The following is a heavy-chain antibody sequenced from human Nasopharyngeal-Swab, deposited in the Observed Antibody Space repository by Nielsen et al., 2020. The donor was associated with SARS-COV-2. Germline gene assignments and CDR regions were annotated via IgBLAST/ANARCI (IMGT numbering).Heavy chain of an antibody. CDR1: GYSFTSYW. V-gene: IGHV5-10-1*01. CDR3: ASSYSSSSLYYYMDV. CDR2: IDPSDSYT. D-gene: IGHD6-6*01. Sequence: ESLKISCKGSGYSFTSYWISWVRQMPGKGLEWMGRIDPSDSYTNYSPSFQGHVTISADKSISTAYLQWSSLKASDTAMYYCASSYSSSSLYYYMDVWGKGTTVTVSS. J-gene: IGHJ6*03.